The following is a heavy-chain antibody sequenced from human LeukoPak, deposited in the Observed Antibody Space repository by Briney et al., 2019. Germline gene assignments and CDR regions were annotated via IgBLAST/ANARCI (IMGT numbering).Heavy chain of an antibody. Sequence: SETLSLTCTVSGDSVTYYYWSWIRQTPGNGLEWIGDVHYSGATAYNPSLRSRVSTSIDTSKNQFSLRVTSMTAADTAVYYCARGGGGYRWRYYIDYWGQGTLVTVSS. CDR3: ARGGGGYRWRYYIDY. J-gene: IGHJ4*02. CDR1: GDSVTYYY. V-gene: IGHV4-59*02. D-gene: IGHD5-12*01. CDR2: VHYSGAT.